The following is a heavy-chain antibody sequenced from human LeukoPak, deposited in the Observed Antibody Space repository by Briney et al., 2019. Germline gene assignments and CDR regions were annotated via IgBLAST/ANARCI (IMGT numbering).Heavy chain of an antibody. D-gene: IGHD3-10*01. Sequence: SETLSLTCAVSGGSISSGGYSWSWIRQPPGKGLEWIGYIYHSGSTYYNPSLKSRVTISVDRSKNQFSLKLSSVTAADTAVYYCARGSARKNWFDPWGQGTLVTVSS. CDR1: GGSISSGGYS. V-gene: IGHV4-30-2*01. CDR2: IYHSGST. J-gene: IGHJ5*02. CDR3: ARGSARKNWFDP.